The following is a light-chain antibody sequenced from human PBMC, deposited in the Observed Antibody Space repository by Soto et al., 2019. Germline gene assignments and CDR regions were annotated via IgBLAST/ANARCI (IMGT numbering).Light chain of an antibody. CDR2: DAS. CDR3: QQYDDLPVT. CDR1: QDVNHF. V-gene: IGKV1-33*01. Sequence: DIQMTQSPSSLSASVGDRVTITCQASQDVNHFLNWYQQKPGKAPKLLIYDASNLQTGVPSRFTGSGSGTDFTFTISSLQPEDIATYYCQQYDDLPVTFGAGTKVDIK. J-gene: IGKJ3*01.